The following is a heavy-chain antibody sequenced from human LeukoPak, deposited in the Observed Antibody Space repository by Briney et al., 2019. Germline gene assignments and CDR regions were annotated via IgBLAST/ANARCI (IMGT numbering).Heavy chain of an antibody. CDR1: GFTFSSYW. CDR3: ARDLNWETY. D-gene: IGHD7-27*01. CDR2: IKTDGSQI. J-gene: IGHJ4*02. V-gene: IGHV3-7*01. Sequence: GGSLILSCVTSGFTFSSYWLTWVRQAPGKGLEWVANIKTDGSQIYYVDSVKGRFTISRDNAKNSLYLQMNSLRAEDTAVYYCARDLNWETYWGQGTLVSVSS.